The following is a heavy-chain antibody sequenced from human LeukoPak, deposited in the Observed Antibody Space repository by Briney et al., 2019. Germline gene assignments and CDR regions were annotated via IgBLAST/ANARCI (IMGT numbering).Heavy chain of an antibody. CDR1: GVTFSNSA. D-gene: IGHD3-22*01. Sequence: GASVKVSCKATGVTFSNSAISWVRQAPGQGLEWMGGISPVFGSANYAIRFRGRVTITADESTSTAYMELSSLRSVDTAVYYCARHHSYNYDSSGVWDPLDYWGQGTLVTVSS. V-gene: IGHV1-69*13. CDR3: ARHHSYNYDSSGVWDPLDY. CDR2: ISPVFGSA. J-gene: IGHJ4*02.